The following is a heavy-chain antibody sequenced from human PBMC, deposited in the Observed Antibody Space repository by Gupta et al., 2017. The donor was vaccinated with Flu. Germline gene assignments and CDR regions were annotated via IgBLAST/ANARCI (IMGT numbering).Heavy chain of an antibody. CDR2: VYYVGST. V-gene: IGHV4-39*01. CDR1: GASIVSSDYY. D-gene: IGHD4-17*01. J-gene: IGHJ4*02. CDR3: ARSGDYFDS. Sequence: QLQLQESGPGLVKPSETLSLTCTVSGASIVSSDYYWSWIRQPPGKGLEYIGSVYYVGSTYYNLFLESRVTISIDTSKNQFSLKLISVTAADTALYYCARSGDYFDSWGQGALVTVSS.